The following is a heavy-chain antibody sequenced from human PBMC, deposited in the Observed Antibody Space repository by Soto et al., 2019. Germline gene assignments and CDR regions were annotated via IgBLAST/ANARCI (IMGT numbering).Heavy chain of an antibody. Sequence: VGSLRLSCAASGFTVSSNSMSWVRQAPGKGLEWVSLIYTDGGTYYGDSVKGRFTISRDTSKNTLSLQMTSLRADDTAVYYCARDNSMLGAPFHYWGQGTLVTV. J-gene: IGHJ4*02. CDR3: ARDNSMLGAPFHY. D-gene: IGHD3-16*01. V-gene: IGHV3-53*01. CDR1: GFTVSSNS. CDR2: IYTDGGT.